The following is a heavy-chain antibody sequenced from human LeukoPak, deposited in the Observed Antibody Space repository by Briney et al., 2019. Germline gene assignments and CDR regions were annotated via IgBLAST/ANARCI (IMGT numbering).Heavy chain of an antibody. CDR1: GYTFTSYG. V-gene: IGHV1-18*01. J-gene: IGHJ6*03. D-gene: IGHD5-12*01. CDR3: ARDPLRGYYYYYYMDV. Sequence: GASVKVSCKASGYTFTSYGISWVRQAPGQGLEWMGWISAYNGNTNYAQKLQGRVTMTTDTSTSTAYMELRSLRSDDAAVYYCARDPLRGYYYYYYMDVWGKGTTVTISS. CDR2: ISAYNGNT.